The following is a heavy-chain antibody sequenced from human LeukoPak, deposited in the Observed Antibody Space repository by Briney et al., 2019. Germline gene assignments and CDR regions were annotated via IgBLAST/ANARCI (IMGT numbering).Heavy chain of an antibody. J-gene: IGHJ4*02. CDR3: AKERQSGDYFTSDF. D-gene: IGHD4-17*01. Sequence: GGSLRLSSAASGLTFSTYTMNWVRQAPGKGLEWVSAISGSASATYYAASVKGRFAISRDNSKRTLYLQMNSLRVDDTAVYYCAKERQSGDYFTSDFWGQGTLVTVSS. V-gene: IGHV3-23*01. CDR1: GLTFSTYT. CDR2: ISGSASAT.